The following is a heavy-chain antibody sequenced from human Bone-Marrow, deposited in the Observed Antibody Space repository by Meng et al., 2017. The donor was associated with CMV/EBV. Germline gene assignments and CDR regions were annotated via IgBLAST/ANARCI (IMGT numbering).Heavy chain of an antibody. CDR2: IWYDGSNE. J-gene: IGHJ6*02. CDR3: AKDATTTWGDYYYGMDV. CDR1: GFTFTTYG. D-gene: IGHD3-16*01. V-gene: IGHV3-33*06. Sequence: GESLKISCAASGFTFTTYGMHWVRQAPGKGLEWVAIIWYDGSNEYYADSVKGRFTISRDNAKNTLYLQMTSLRAEDTAVYYCAKDATTTWGDYYYGMDVWGQGTTVTVSS.